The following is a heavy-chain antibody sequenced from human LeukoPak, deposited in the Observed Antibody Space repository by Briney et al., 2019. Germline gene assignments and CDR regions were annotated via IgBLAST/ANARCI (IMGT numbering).Heavy chain of an antibody. D-gene: IGHD2-15*01. CDR1: GFTFGNYA. J-gene: IGHJ5*02. Sequence: GGSLRLSCGASGFTFGNYAMGWVRQAPGKGLEWVSVISGSGGSTYYTDSVKGRITISRDNSKSTVSLQMNSLRVEDTAVYYCVRCQDARHLFNWFDPWGQGTLVTVPS. CDR2: ISGSGGST. V-gene: IGHV3-23*01. CDR3: VRCQDARHLFNWFDP.